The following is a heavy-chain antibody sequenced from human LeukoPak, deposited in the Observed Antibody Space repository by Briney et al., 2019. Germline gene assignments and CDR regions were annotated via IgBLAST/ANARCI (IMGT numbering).Heavy chain of an antibody. J-gene: IGHJ5*02. CDR2: ISSSSSYI. CDR3: ARVGWFGELLNWFDP. D-gene: IGHD3-10*01. CDR1: GFTFSSYG. Sequence: PGGSLRLSCAASGFTFSSYGMHWVRQAPGKGLEWVSSISSSSSYIYYADSVKGRFTISRDNAKNSLYLQMNSLRAEDTAVYYCARVGWFGELLNWFDPWGQGTLVTVSS. V-gene: IGHV3-21*01.